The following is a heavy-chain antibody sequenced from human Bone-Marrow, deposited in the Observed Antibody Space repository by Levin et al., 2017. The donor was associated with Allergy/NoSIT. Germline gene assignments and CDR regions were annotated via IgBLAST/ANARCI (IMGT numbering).Heavy chain of an antibody. CDR3: PKDVRGSGSYGWFDP. J-gene: IGHJ5*02. Sequence: PGGSLRLSCAASGFSFSSYAMGWVRQFPGKGLQWVSSISQSGTNTYYADSVKGRFTISRDNSKNTLYLQMNSLTAEDTAVYYCPKDVRGSGSYGWFDPWGQGTLVTVSS. CDR2: ISQSGTNT. D-gene: IGHD6-19*01. V-gene: IGHV3-23*01. CDR1: GFSFSSYA.